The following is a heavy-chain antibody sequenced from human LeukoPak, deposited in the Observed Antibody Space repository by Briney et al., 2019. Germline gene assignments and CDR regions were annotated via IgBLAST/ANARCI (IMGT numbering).Heavy chain of an antibody. V-gene: IGHV4-59*01. D-gene: IGHD3-22*01. CDR3: ARETTYYDSSGYYRVAGFDP. CDR1: GGSISSYY. Sequence: SETLSLTCTVSGGSISSYYWSWIRQPPGKGLEWIGYIYYSGSTNYNPSLKSRVTISVDTSKNQFSLKLSSVTAADMAVYYCARETTYYDSSGYYRVAGFDPWGQGTLVTVSP. J-gene: IGHJ5*02. CDR2: IYYSGST.